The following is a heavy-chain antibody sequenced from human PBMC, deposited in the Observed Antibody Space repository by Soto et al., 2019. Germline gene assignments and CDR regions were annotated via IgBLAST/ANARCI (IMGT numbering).Heavy chain of an antibody. CDR1: GYTFTSYS. CDR2: INIGNGYT. V-gene: IGHV1-3*04. J-gene: IGHJ4*02. CDR3: ERDAWELGPDYDY. Sequence: ASVKVSCKASGYTFTSYSMHWVRQAPGQRLEWMGWINIGNGYTKYSQKFQGRVTITIDTSASTAYMELSSLRSEDTAVYYGERDAWELGPDYDYWGQGSLVTVSS. D-gene: IGHD1-26*01.